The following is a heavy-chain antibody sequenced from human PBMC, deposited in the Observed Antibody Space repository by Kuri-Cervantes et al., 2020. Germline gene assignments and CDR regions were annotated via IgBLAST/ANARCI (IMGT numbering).Heavy chain of an antibody. CDR3: ARVGRTAPDY. J-gene: IGHJ4*02. Sequence: SETLSLTCTVSGGSISSSSYYWGWIRQPPGKGLEWIGSIYYSGSTYYNPSLKSRVTISVDTSKNQFPLKLSSVTAADTAVYYCARVGRTAPDYWGQGTLVTVSS. CDR1: GGSISSSSYY. V-gene: IGHV4-39*01. CDR2: IYYSGST.